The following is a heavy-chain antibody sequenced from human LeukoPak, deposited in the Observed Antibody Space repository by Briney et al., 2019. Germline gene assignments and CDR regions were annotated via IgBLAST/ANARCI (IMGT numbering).Heavy chain of an antibody. CDR1: GYTFTSYG. CDR3: ARAVPHYYDSSGYYLAYFDY. Sequence: ASVKVSCKASGYTFTSYGISWVRQAPGQGLEWMGWISAYNGNTNYAQKLQGRVTMTTDTSTSTAYMELRSLRSDDTAVYYCARAVPHYYDSSGYYLAYFDYWGQGTLVTVSS. CDR2: ISAYNGNT. V-gene: IGHV1-18*01. J-gene: IGHJ4*02. D-gene: IGHD3-22*01.